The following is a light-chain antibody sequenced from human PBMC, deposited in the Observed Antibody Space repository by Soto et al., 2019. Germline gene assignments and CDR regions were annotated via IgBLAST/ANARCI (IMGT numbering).Light chain of an antibody. CDR1: QGIYKY. CDR3: QKYNSVPLT. CDR2: AAS. V-gene: IGKV1-27*01. Sequence: DIQLTQAASSLSESVGDRVTVTCRASQGIYKYLAWYQQKPGKVPKLLIYAASTLQSGVPSRFSGSGSGTDFTLTISSLQPEDVATYYCQKYNSVPLTFGGGTKMDIK. J-gene: IGKJ4*01.